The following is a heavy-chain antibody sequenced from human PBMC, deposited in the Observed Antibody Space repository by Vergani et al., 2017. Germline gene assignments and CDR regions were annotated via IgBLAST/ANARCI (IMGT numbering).Heavy chain of an antibody. J-gene: IGHJ4*02. D-gene: IGHD6-13*01. CDR1: GGSVSSGSYY. CDR3: ARDSNSWYGGPRFDY. CDR2: IYYSGST. Sequence: QVQLQESGPGLVKPSETLSLTCTVSGGSVSSGSYYWSWIRQPPGKGLEWIGYIYYSGSTNYNPSLTSRVTISVDTSKNQFSLKLSSVTAADTALYYCARDSNSWYGGPRFDYWGQGTLVTVSS. V-gene: IGHV4-61*01.